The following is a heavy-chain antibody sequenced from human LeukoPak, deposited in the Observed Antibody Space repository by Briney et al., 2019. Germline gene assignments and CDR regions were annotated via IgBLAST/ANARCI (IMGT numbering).Heavy chain of an antibody. V-gene: IGHV4-59*01. CDR2: MYDSGNT. Sequence: SETLSLTCTVSGGSMSSYYWSWIRQPPGKGLELIGYMYDSGNTNYNPSLKSRVTISVDTSKNQFSLRLSSVTAADTAVYYCARHGGSYTFDLWGQGVLVTVSS. D-gene: IGHD1-26*01. CDR3: ARHGGSYTFDL. CDR1: GGSMSSYY. J-gene: IGHJ4*02.